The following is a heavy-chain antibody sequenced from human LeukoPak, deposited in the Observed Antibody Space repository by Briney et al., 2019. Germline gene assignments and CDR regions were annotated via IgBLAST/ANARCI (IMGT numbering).Heavy chain of an antibody. CDR1: GGSFSSHY. D-gene: IGHD3-10*01. Sequence: SETLSLTCPVSGGSFSSHYWSWIRQPPGKELEWIGYMYYIGRSTYNPALKSRVTISADTSRNQFSLELNSVTAADTAVYFCARAGSYYGANAFDIWGQGTMVTVSS. V-gene: IGHV4-59*11. CDR2: MYYIGRS. J-gene: IGHJ3*02. CDR3: ARAGSYYGANAFDI.